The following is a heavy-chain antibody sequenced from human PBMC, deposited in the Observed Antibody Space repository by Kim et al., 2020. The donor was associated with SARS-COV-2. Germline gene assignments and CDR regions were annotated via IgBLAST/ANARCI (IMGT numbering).Heavy chain of an antibody. Sequence: GGSLRLSCAASGFTFSSYAMHWVRQAPGKGLEWVAVISYDGSNKYYADSVKGRFTISRDNSKNTLYLQMNSLRAEDTAVYYCARDGAVSGGYFWWFGELGFDYWGQGTLVTVSS. V-gene: IGHV3-30*04. J-gene: IGHJ4*02. CDR3: ARDGAVSGGYFWWFGELGFDY. CDR2: ISYDGSNK. CDR1: GFTFSSYA. D-gene: IGHD3-10*01.